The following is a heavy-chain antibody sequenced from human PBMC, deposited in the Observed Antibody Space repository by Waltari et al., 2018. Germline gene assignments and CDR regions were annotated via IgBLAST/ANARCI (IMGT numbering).Heavy chain of an antibody. CDR2: VIPNFGTA. Sequence: QVQLVQSGAAVKKPGSSAKVSCKDSGSTFSSYAIRRARLAPGQGLEWMGVVIPNFGTANYAQKFQGRVTITADESTSTAYMELSSLRAEDTTVYYCARDRALTIQDDWFDPWGQGTLVTVSS. CDR3: ARDRALTIQDDWFDP. J-gene: IGHJ5*02. V-gene: IGHV1-69*12. CDR1: GSTFSSYA. D-gene: IGHD5-18*01.